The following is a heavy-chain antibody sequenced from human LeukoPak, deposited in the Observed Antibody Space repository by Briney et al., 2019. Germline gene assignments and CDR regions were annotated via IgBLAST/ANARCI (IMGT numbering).Heavy chain of an antibody. CDR3: AKLYYYDSSGIFDAFDI. V-gene: IGHV3-30*02. J-gene: IGHJ3*02. CDR1: GFTFSSYG. D-gene: IGHD3-22*01. Sequence: GGSLRLSCAASGFTFSSYGMHWVRQAPGKGLELVAFIRYDGSDKYYADSVKGRFTISRDNSKNTLYLQMNSLRAEDTAVYYCAKLYYYDSSGIFDAFDIWGQGTMVTVSS. CDR2: IRYDGSDK.